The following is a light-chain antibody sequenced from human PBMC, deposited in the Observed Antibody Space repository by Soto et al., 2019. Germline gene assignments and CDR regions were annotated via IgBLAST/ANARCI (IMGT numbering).Light chain of an antibody. CDR1: SSNIGAGYD. J-gene: IGLJ1*01. CDR2: SNT. Sequence: QSFLTQPPSVSGAPGQRVTISCAGSSSNIGAGYDVHWYQQVPGTAPKLLIYSNTNRPSGVPDRFSGSKSGTSASLAITGLQAEDEADYYCQSYDSSLSGYVFGTGTKVTVL. CDR3: QSYDSSLSGYV. V-gene: IGLV1-40*01.